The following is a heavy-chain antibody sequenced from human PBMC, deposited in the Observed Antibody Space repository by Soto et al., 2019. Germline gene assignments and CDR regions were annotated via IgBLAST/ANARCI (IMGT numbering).Heavy chain of an antibody. D-gene: IGHD6-19*01. CDR1: GFTFSYDW. Sequence: GGSLRLSCATSGFTFSYDWMHWVRQAPGKGLVWVSRINSDGSSTSYADSVKGRFTISRDNAKNTLYLQMNSLRAEDTAVYYCAVAVAGPTAIGYWGQGTLVTVSS. CDR3: AVAVAGPTAIGY. J-gene: IGHJ4*02. V-gene: IGHV3-74*01. CDR2: INSDGSST.